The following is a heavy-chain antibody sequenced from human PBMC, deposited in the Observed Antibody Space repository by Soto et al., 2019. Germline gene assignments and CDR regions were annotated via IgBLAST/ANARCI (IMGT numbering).Heavy chain of an antibody. D-gene: IGHD5-12*01. Sequence: EVQLVESGGGLVQPGGSLRLSCAASGFTFSSYAMHWVRQAPGKGLEYVSAINSNGGSTYYANSVKGRFTISRDNSKNTLYLQMGSLRAEDMAVYYCARRDGYYFDYWGQGTLVTVSS. J-gene: IGHJ4*02. CDR3: ARRDGYYFDY. V-gene: IGHV3-64*01. CDR2: INSNGGST. CDR1: GFTFSSYA.